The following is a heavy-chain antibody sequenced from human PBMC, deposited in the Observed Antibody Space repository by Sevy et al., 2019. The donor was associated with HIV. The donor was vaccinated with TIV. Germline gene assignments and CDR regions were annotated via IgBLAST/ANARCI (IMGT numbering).Heavy chain of an antibody. CDR1: GYSFTSYW. CDR2: IYPGDSDT. D-gene: IGHD1-7*01. J-gene: IGHJ4*02. CDR3: ARHSNKATTGTTYIDY. Sequence: GESLKISCKGSGYSFTSYWIGWVRQMPGKGLEWMGIIYPGDSDTSYSPSFQGQVTISADKSISTAYLQWSSLKASDTAMYYCARHSNKATTGTTYIDYWGQGTLVTVSS. V-gene: IGHV5-51*01.